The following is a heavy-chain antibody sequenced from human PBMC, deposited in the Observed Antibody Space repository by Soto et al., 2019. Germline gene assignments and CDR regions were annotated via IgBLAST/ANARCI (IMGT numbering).Heavy chain of an antibody. CDR3: AKDSTVTTSLYFYYYGFDV. D-gene: IGHD4-17*01. J-gene: IGHJ6*02. CDR2: VSGRGGST. CDR1: GFTFNHYA. V-gene: IGHV3-23*01. Sequence: VQLLESGGGLVQPGGSLRLACTASGFTFNHYAMSWVRQAPGKGLEWVSAVSGRGGSTKYAASVKGRFIISRDNSNSTLYLQMDSLTGEDTAVYYCAKDSTVTTSLYFYYYGFDVWGQGTTVTVSS.